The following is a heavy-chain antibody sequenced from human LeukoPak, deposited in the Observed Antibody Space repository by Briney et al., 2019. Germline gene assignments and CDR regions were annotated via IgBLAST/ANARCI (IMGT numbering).Heavy chain of an antibody. CDR2: IKQDGSEK. CDR3: ATWGGSNYHASFPDS. V-gene: IGHV3-7*01. D-gene: IGHD1-26*01. J-gene: IGHJ5*01. Sequence: GGSLRLSCAASGFTFTTYWMSWVRQAPGKGLEWVANIKQDGSEKYYVDSVKGRFTISRDNAKNSLYLQVNSLRAEDTAVYYCATWGGSNYHASFPDSWGQGTLVTVSS. CDR1: GFTFTTYW.